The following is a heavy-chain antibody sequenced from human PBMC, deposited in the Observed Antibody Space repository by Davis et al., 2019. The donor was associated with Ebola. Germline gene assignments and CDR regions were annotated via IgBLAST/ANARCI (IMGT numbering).Heavy chain of an antibody. D-gene: IGHD4-17*01. CDR2: ISSSGITI. V-gene: IGHV3-48*04. Sequence: GGSLRLSCAASGFSFTSYSMNWVRQAPGKGLEWVSYISSSGITIYYADSVKGRFTISRDNAKNSLYLQMNSLRAEDTAVYYCAREGYGDHGHFDYWGQGTLVTVSS. CDR3: AREGYGDHGHFDY. J-gene: IGHJ4*02. CDR1: GFSFTSYS.